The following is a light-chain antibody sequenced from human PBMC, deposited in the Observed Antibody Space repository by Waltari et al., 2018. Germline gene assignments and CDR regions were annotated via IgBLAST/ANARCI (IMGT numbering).Light chain of an antibody. J-gene: IGKJ1*01. CDR3: MQGIPLRT. CDR1: QSLLHSEGKTY. Sequence: DIVMTQTTLSLSVSPGTPASISGKSSQSLLHSEGKTYLYWYLQKPGQSPQLLIYEVSSRFSGVPDRFSGSRSEANFTLKSNQVDAEDVGVYYCMQGIPLRTFRQETNVEIK. CDR2: EVS. V-gene: IGKV2-29*03.